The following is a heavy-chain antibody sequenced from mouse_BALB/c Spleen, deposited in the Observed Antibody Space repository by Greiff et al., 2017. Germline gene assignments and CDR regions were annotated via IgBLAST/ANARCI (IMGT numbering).Heavy chain of an antibody. CDR3: ARAYYYGSSYVTFDY. D-gene: IGHD1-1*01. J-gene: IGHJ2*01. CDR1: GYTFTSYT. Sequence: QVQLKESGAELARPGASVKMSCKASGYTFTSYTMHWVKQRPGQGLEWIGYINPSSGYTNYNQKFKDKATLTADKSSSTAYMQLSSLTSEDSAVYYCARAYYYGSSYVTFDYWGQGTTLTVSS. V-gene: IGHV1-4*01. CDR2: INPSSGYT.